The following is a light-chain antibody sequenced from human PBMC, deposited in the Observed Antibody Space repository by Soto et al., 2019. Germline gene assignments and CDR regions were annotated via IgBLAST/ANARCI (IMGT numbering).Light chain of an antibody. CDR2: DVS. CDR3: CSYAGTSSYV. CDR1: SSDVGAYNY. Sequence: SALTQPRSVSGSPGQSVTISCTGTSSDVGAYNYVSWYQQHPGKAPKFMIYDVSKRPSGVPDRFSGSKSGNTASLTISGLQAEDEADYYCCSYAGTSSYVFGTGTKVTVL. V-gene: IGLV2-11*01. J-gene: IGLJ1*01.